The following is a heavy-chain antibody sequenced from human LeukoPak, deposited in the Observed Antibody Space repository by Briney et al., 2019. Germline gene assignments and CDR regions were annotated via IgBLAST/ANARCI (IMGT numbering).Heavy chain of an antibody. D-gene: IGHD2-15*01. Sequence: SETMSLTCTVSGVSISSYYWGWIRQPPGKGLEWIGSIYHSGSTYYNPSLKSRVTIAVETSKNQFSLKLSSVTATDTAVYYCARVGDCSVDSNCYHFADWFDPWGQGTLVTVSS. CDR3: ARVGDCSVDSNCYHFADWFDP. CDR2: IYHSGST. CDR1: GVSISSYY. V-gene: IGHV4-38-2*02. J-gene: IGHJ5*02.